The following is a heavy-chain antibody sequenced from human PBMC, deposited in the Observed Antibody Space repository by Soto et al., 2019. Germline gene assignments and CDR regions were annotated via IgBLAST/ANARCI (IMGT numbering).Heavy chain of an antibody. J-gene: IGHJ5*02. CDR3: ARDRCIAARRTCPLEFDP. CDR2: ISYDGSNK. Sequence: QVQLVESGGGVVQPGRSLRLSCAASGFTFSSYAMHWVRQAPGKGLEWVAVISYDGSNKYYADSVKGRFTISRDNSKNTLYLQMNSLRAEDTAVYYCARDRCIAARRTCPLEFDPWGQGTLVTVSS. V-gene: IGHV3-30-3*01. CDR1: GFTFSSYA. D-gene: IGHD6-6*01.